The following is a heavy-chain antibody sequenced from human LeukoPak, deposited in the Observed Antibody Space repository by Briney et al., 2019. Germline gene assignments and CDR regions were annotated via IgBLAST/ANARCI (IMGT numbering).Heavy chain of an antibody. CDR1: GFTFSSYN. Sequence: GGSLRLSCAASGFTFSSYNINWVRQAPGKGLEWVSSIFPSGGEIHYADSARGRFTISRDNSKSTLSLQMNSLRAEDTAIYYCATYRQVLLPFESWGQGTLVTVSS. CDR2: IFPSGGEI. D-gene: IGHD2-8*02. V-gene: IGHV3-23*01. CDR3: ATYRQVLLPFES. J-gene: IGHJ4*02.